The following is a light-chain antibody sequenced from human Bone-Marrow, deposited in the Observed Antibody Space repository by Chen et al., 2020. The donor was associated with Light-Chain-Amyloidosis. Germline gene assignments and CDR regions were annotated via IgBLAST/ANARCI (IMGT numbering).Light chain of an antibody. CDR3: QVWDRGSDRPV. V-gene: IGLV3-21*02. CDR1: NIGSTS. Sequence: SYVLTQPSSVSVAPGQTAPIACGGNNIGSTSVHWYQQTPGQAPLLVVYDDSDRPAGIPERLCGSKAGNTATLTISGVEAGEEADYYCQVWDRGSDRPVFGGGTKLTVL. CDR2: DDS. J-gene: IGLJ3*02.